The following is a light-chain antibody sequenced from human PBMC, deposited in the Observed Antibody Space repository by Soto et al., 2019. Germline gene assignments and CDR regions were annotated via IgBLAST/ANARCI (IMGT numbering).Light chain of an antibody. CDR3: SSYAGSNNLRV. Sequence: QSLLTQPPSASGSPGQSVTISCTGTSSDVGGYNYVSWYQQHPGKAPKLMIYEVSKRPSGVPDRFSGSKSGNTASLTVSGLQAEDEADYDCSSYAGSNNLRVFGTGTKVTV. CDR1: SSDVGGYNY. J-gene: IGLJ1*01. V-gene: IGLV2-8*01. CDR2: EVS.